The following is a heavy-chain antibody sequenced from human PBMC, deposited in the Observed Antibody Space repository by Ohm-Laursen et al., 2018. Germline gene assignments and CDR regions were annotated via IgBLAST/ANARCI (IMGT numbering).Heavy chain of an antibody. CDR2: IIPIFGTA. Sequence: SSVKVSCKASGGTFSSYAISWVRQAPGQGLGWMGGIIPIFGTANYAQKFQGRVTITADESTSTAYMELSSLRSEDTAVYYCARDHLEYWYSSGCSLYWGQGTLVTVSS. D-gene: IGHD6-19*01. CDR3: ARDHLEYWYSSGCSLY. J-gene: IGHJ4*02. V-gene: IGHV1-69*01. CDR1: GGTFSSYA.